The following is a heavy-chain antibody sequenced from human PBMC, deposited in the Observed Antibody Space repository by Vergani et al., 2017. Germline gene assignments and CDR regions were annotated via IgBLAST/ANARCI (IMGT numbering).Heavy chain of an antibody. CDR1: GFTLRSYR. Sequence: EVQLVDCRGSLVQPGGSLRLSRATSGFTLRSYRMYCVRHAPGKGVEGVSYISSMSSTKYYTDTVKGLYTISRNNAKNSLYLQMNILSAEDSAWYYCARNASYGGKLYGDYWGQGTLVTVSS. CDR3: ARNASYGGKLYGDY. D-gene: IGHD4-23*01. CDR2: ISSMSSTK. V-gene: IGHV3-48*04. J-gene: IGHJ4*02.